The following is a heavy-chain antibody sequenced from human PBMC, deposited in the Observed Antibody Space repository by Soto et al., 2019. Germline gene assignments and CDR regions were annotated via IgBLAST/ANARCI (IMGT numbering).Heavy chain of an antibody. D-gene: IGHD1-1*01. J-gene: IGHJ4*02. CDR3: ARETYRTFYFDN. Sequence: GSLRLSCAVSGFTFSSYWMHWVRQAPGKGLVWVSRINRDGSSANYADSVKGRFTISRDNAKNTLYLQMNSLRAEDAAVYYCARETYRTFYFDNWGQGALVTVSS. CDR1: GFTFSSYW. V-gene: IGHV3-74*01. CDR2: INRDGSSA.